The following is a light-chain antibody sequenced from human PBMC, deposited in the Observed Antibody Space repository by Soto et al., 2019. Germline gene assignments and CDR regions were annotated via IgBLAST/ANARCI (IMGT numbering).Light chain of an antibody. CDR1: NSNIGAGYD. CDR2: GNS. CDR3: QSYDSGLFGLI. J-gene: IGLJ2*01. Sequence: QLALTQPPSVSGAPGQRVTIACTGSNSNIGAGYDVHWYRHFPGAAPKLLLSGNSHRPSGVPDRFSGSKSGTSASLAITGLQAEDEADYYCQSYDSGLFGLIFGEGTKLTVL. V-gene: IGLV1-40*01.